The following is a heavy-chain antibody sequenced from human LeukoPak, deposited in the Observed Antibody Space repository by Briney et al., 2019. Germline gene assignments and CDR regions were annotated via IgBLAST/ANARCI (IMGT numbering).Heavy chain of an antibody. J-gene: IGHJ6*04. V-gene: IGHV3-48*03. CDR3: AELGITMIGGV. CDR1: GFTFSSYE. D-gene: IGHD3-10*02. CDR2: ISSSGSTK. Sequence: GGSLRLSCAASGFTFSSYEMHWVRRAPGRGRVWVSYISSSGSTKYYADSVKGRFTTSTDNAKNSLYLQMNILRAEDTAVYYCAELGITMIGGVWGKGTTVTISS.